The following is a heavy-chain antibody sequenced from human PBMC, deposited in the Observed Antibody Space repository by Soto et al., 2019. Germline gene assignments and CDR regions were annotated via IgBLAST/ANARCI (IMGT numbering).Heavy chain of an antibody. CDR3: ARGDFWSGYYTYYYYGMDV. D-gene: IGHD3-3*01. Sequence: ASVKVSCKASGYTFTSYAMHWVRQAPGQRLEWMGWINAGNGNTKYSQKFQGRVTITRDTSASTAYMELSSLRSEDTAVYYCARGDFWSGYYTYYYYGMDVWGQGTTVTVS. CDR1: GYTFTSYA. CDR2: INAGNGNT. J-gene: IGHJ6*02. V-gene: IGHV1-3*01.